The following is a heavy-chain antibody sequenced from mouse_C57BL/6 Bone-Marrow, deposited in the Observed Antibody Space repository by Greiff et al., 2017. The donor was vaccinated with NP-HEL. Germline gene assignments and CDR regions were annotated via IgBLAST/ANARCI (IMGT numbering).Heavy chain of an antibody. Sequence: EVKLMESGGGLVQPGGSLKLSCAASGFTFSDYYMYWVRQTPEKRLEWVAYISNGGGSTYYPDTVKGRFTISRDNAKNTLYLQMSRLKSEDTAMYYCARQDSPFAYWGQGTLVTVSA. CDR1: GFTFSDYY. CDR2: ISNGGGST. CDR3: ARQDSPFAY. V-gene: IGHV5-12*01. J-gene: IGHJ3*01.